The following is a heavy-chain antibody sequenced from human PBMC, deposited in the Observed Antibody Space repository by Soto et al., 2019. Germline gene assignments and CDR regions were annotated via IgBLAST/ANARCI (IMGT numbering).Heavy chain of an antibody. CDR2: ISDDGDYK. Sequence: VQLVESGGGVVQPGRSLRLSCVASEFTFSSHLMHWVRQAPGKGLEWVAFISDDGDYKNYADCVKGRFTISRDNSKDTVYLEIHSLRPEDTAVYHCASDEAFSAPYYLDYWGQGTLVIVS. CDR3: ASDEAFSAPYYLDY. J-gene: IGHJ4*02. D-gene: IGHD1-26*01. V-gene: IGHV3-30*03. CDR1: EFTFSSHL.